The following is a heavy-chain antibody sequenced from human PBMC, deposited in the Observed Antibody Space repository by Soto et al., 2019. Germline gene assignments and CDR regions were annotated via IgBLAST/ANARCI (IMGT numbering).Heavy chain of an antibody. J-gene: IGHJ5*02. CDR2: IYYSGST. Sequence: PSETLSLTCTVSGVSISSGGYYWSWIRQHPGKGLEWIGYIYYSGSTYYNPSLKSRVTISVDTSKNQFSLKLSSVTAADTAVYYCARGPPRHVHVDTAMGSQDNWFDPWGQGTLVTVSS. V-gene: IGHV4-31*03. D-gene: IGHD5-18*01. CDR3: ARGPPRHVHVDTAMGSQDNWFDP. CDR1: GVSISSGGYY.